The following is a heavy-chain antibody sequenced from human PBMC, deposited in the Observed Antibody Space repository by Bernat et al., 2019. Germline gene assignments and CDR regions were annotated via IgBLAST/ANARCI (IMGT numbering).Heavy chain of an antibody. D-gene: IGHD2-2*01. J-gene: IGHJ3*02. CDR1: GGTFSSYA. Sequence: QVQLVQSGAEVKKPGSSVKVSCKASGGTFSSYAISWVRQAPGQGLEWMGRIIPILGIANYAQKFQGRVTITADKATGTAYMELSSLRSEDTAVYYCASPYCSSTSCYNDAFDIWGQGTMVTVSS. V-gene: IGHV1-69*04. CDR3: ASPYCSSTSCYNDAFDI. CDR2: IIPILGIA.